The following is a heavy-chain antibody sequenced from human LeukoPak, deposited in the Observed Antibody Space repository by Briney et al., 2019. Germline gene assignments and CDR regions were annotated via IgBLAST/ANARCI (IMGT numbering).Heavy chain of an antibody. CDR3: ARDPSAAGDFDY. D-gene: IGHD6-13*01. Sequence: ESSETLSLTCTVSGGSISSSSYYWGWICQPPGKGLEWIGSIYYSGSTYYNPSLKSRVTISVDTSKNQFSLKLSSVTAADTAVYYCARDPSAAGDFDYWGQGTLVTVPS. J-gene: IGHJ4*02. CDR1: GGSISSSSYY. V-gene: IGHV4-39*07. CDR2: IYYSGST.